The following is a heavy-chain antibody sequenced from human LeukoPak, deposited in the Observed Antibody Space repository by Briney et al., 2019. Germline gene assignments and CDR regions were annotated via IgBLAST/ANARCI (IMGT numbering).Heavy chain of an antibody. Sequence: PGGSLRLSCAASGFTFSSYSMNWVRQAPGKGLEWVSYISSSSSTIYYADSVKGRFTISRDNAKNLLYLQMNSLRAEDTAVYYCARGAGISNFDYWGQGTLVTVSS. CDR2: ISSSSSTI. J-gene: IGHJ4*02. D-gene: IGHD3-10*01. CDR1: GFTFSSYS. V-gene: IGHV3-48*01. CDR3: ARGAGISNFDY.